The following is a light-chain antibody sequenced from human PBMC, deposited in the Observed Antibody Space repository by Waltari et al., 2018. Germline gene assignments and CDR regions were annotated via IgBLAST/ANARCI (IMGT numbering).Light chain of an antibody. J-gene: IGLJ1*01. CDR2: DVS. CDR1: TSDVGGYDY. CDR3: CSYAGSSVYV. Sequence: QSPLTQPASVSASPGTPILISCTGTTSDVGGYDYVSWYQPHPGKAPKLMIYDVSKRPSGVSNRFSGSKSGNSASLTSSGLQAEDEADYYCCSYAGSSVYVVGTGTKVTVL. V-gene: IGLV2-23*02.